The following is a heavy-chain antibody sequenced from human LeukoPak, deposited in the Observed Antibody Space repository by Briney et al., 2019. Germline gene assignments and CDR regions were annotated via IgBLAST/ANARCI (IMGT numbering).Heavy chain of an antibody. V-gene: IGHV4-34*01. J-gene: IGHJ4*02. D-gene: IGHD4-17*01. Sequence: KSSETLSLTCAVYGGSFSGYYWSWIRQPPGKGLEWIGEINHSGSTNYNPSLKSRVTISVDTSKNQFSLKLSSVTAADTAVYYCARRATVTTHLDYWGQGTLVTVSS. CDR3: ARRATVTTHLDY. CDR1: GGSFSGYY. CDR2: INHSGST.